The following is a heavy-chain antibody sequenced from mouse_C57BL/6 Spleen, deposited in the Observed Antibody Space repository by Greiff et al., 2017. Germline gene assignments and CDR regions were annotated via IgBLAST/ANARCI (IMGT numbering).Heavy chain of an antibody. CDR1: GYTFTSYW. Sequence: QVQLQQPGAELVMPGASVKLSCKASGYTFTSYWMHWVKQRPGQGLEWIGEIDPTDSSTKYNQKFKGKSTLTVDKSSSTAYMQLSSLTSEDSAVYYCARGGTVRADFDYWGQGTTLTVSA. D-gene: IGHD1-1*01. CDR3: ARGGTVRADFDY. J-gene: IGHJ2*01. V-gene: IGHV1-69*01. CDR2: IDPTDSST.